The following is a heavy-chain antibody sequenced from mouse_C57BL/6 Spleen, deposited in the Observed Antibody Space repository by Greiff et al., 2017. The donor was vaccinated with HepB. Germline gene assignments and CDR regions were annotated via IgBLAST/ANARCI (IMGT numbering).Heavy chain of an antibody. J-gene: IGHJ4*01. V-gene: IGHV3-6*01. CDR3: ATFYYDYDDYAMDY. CDR2: ISYDGSN. D-gene: IGHD2-4*01. CDR1: GYSITSGYY. Sequence: VQLQQSGPGLVKPSQSLSLTCSVTGYSITSGYYWNWIRQFPGNKLEWMGYISYDGSNNYNPSLKKRISITRDTSKNQFFLNLNSMTTEDTATYYCATFYYDYDDYAMDYWGQGTSVTVSS.